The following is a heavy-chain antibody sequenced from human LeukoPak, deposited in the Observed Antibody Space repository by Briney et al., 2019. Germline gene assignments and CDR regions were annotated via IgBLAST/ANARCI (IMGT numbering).Heavy chain of an antibody. V-gene: IGHV1-69*04. CDR3: GATTTPSGLDYGMDV. D-gene: IGHD4-11*01. J-gene: IGHJ6*02. CDR1: AGIFNSSA. Sequence: GASVKVSCKASAGIFNSSAIYWVRQAPGQGLEWMGRIIPILGIGNYAQKFQGRVTITADKSTSTAYMDLSSLRSEDTAVYYCGATTTPSGLDYGMDVWGQGTTVTVSS. CDR2: IIPILGIG.